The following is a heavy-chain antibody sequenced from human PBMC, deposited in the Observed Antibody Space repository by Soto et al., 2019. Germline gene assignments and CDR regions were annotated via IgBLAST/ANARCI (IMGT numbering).Heavy chain of an antibody. Sequence: SETLSLTCAVYGGSFSGYYWSWIRQPPGKGLEWIGEINHSGSTNYNPSLKSRVTISVDTSKNQFSLKLSSVTAADTAVYYCARTSAGNSKRYSSGWAYYYYGMDVWGQGTTVTVSS. D-gene: IGHD6-19*01. J-gene: IGHJ6*02. CDR1: GGSFSGYY. CDR3: ARTSAGNSKRYSSGWAYYYYGMDV. V-gene: IGHV4-34*01. CDR2: INHSGST.